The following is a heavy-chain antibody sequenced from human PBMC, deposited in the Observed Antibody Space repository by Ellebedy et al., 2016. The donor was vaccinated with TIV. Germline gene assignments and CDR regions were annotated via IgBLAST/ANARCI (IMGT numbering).Heavy chain of an antibody. V-gene: IGHV1-46*01. CDR2: INPSGCST. CDR1: GYTFTSYY. D-gene: IGHD6-19*01. J-gene: IGHJ6*02. CDR3: AREWLVRYYYYYYGMDV. Sequence: AASVKVSCKASGYTFTSYYMHWVRQAPGQGLEWMGIINPSGCSTSYAQKFQGRVTMTRDTSTSTVYMELSSLSSEDTAVYYCAREWLVRYYYYYYGMDVWGQGTTVTVSS.